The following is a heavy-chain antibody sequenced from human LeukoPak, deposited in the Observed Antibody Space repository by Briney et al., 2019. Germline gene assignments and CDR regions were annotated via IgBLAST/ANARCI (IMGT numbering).Heavy chain of an antibody. Sequence: GASVKVSCKASVYTFTGYYMHWVRQAPGQGLEWMGWINPNSGGTNYAQKFQGRVTMTRDTSISTAYMELSRLRSDDTAVYYCARGENVLRFLDSNNWFDPWGQGTLVTVSS. CDR1: VYTFTGYY. CDR2: INPNSGGT. CDR3: ARGENVLRFLDSNNWFDP. D-gene: IGHD3-3*01. V-gene: IGHV1-2*02. J-gene: IGHJ5*02.